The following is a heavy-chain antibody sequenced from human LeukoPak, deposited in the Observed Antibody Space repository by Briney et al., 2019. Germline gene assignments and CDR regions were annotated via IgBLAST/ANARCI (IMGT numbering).Heavy chain of an antibody. D-gene: IGHD2-8*01. J-gene: IGHJ5*02. CDR1: GGSITSSSYY. CDR3: AKDSLYGWFDP. Sequence: LSLTCTVSGGSITSSSYYWGWIRQPPGKGLEWVAVISYDGSNKYYADSVKGRFTISRDNSKNTLYLQMNSLRAEDTAVYYCAKDSLYGWFDPWGQGTLVTVSS. CDR2: ISYDGSNK. V-gene: IGHV3-30*18.